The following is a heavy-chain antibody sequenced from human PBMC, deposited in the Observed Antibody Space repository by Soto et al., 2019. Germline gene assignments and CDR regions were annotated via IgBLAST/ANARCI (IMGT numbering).Heavy chain of an antibody. CDR1: GFTFRSYV. CDR3: ARWGTTGGLDV. D-gene: IGHD3-16*01. J-gene: IGHJ4*02. Sequence: QVQLVESGGDVVQPGTSLRLSCVGSGFTFRSYVIHWVRQAPGKGLEWVALTSYDGSNNFYGDSVKGRFTISRDNSRNTVELQMDSLRLEDTSLYYCARWGTTGGLDVWGQGTLVSVSS. CDR2: TSYDGSNN. V-gene: IGHV3-33*05.